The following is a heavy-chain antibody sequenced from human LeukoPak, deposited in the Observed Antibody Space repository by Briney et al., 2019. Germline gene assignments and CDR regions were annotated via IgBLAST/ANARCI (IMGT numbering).Heavy chain of an antibody. CDR1: GVSFNSYV. CDR2: IIPILNEA. CDR3: TREGVYSPDGSGYHRDAFDI. V-gene: IGHV1-69*04. D-gene: IGHD3-22*01. Sequence: GASVKVSCKASGVSFNSYVITWVRQAPGQGLEWMGRIIPILNEANFAQKFQGRVTITADKSTNTAHMQLSSLRSDDTAVYYCTREGVYSPDGSGYHRDAFDIWGQGTVVTVSS. J-gene: IGHJ3*02.